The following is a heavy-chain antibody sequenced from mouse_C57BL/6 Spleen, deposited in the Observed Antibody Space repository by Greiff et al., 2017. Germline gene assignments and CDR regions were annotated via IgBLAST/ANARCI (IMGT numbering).Heavy chain of an antibody. J-gene: IGHJ3*01. Sequence: EVQRVESGGGLVKPGGSLKLSCAASGFTFSSYAMSWVRQTPEKRLAWVATISDGGSYTYYPDNVKGRFTISRDNAKNNLYLQMSHLKSEDTAMYYCARDQDYGSSYSFAYWGQGTLVTVSA. CDR1: GFTFSSYA. V-gene: IGHV5-4*01. CDR3: ARDQDYGSSYSFAY. D-gene: IGHD1-1*01. CDR2: ISDGGSYT.